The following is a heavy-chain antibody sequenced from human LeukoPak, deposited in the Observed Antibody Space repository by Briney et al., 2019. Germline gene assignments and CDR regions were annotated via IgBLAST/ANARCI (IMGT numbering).Heavy chain of an antibody. V-gene: IGHV3-23*01. CDR3: AKIMALYCSGGSCNEIDY. J-gene: IGHJ4*02. CDR1: GFTFSTFA. D-gene: IGHD2-15*01. Sequence: GGSLRLSCVASGFTFSTFAMIWVRQPPGKGLEWVSSIFPSGGEIHYADSVRGRFTISRDNSKSTLSLQMNSLRADDTAVYYCAKIMALYCSGGSCNEIDYWGQGTLVTVSS. CDR2: IFPSGGEI.